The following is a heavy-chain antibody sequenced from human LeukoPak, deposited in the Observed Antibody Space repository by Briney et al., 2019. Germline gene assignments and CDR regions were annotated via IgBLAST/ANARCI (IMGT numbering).Heavy chain of an antibody. CDR3: AKDRELYGGNSGY. D-gene: IGHD4-23*01. Sequence: GGSLRLSCAASGFSFSSYGMHWVRQAPGKGLEWVAFIRYDGSNKYYADSVKGRYTISRDNSKNTLYLQMNSLRAEDTAVYYCAKDRELYGGNSGYWGQGTLVTVSS. J-gene: IGHJ4*02. CDR2: IRYDGSNK. CDR1: GFSFSSYG. V-gene: IGHV3-30*02.